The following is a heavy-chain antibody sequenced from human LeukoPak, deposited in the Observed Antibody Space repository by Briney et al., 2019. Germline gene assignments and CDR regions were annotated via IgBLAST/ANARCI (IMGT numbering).Heavy chain of an antibody. CDR1: GYTFTSYG. CDR3: ANSGPNEMGVYNWFDP. D-gene: IGHD6-19*01. Sequence: SVKVSCKASGYTFTSYGISWVRQAPGQGLEWMGWISAYNGNTNYAQKLQGRVTMTTDTSTSTAYMELRSLRSDDTAVYYCANSGPNEMGVYNWFDPWGQGTLVTVSS. CDR2: ISAYNGNT. V-gene: IGHV1-18*01. J-gene: IGHJ5*02.